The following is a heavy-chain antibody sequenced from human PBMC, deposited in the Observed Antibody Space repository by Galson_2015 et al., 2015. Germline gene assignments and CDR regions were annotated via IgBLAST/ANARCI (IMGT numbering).Heavy chain of an antibody. J-gene: IGHJ4*02. V-gene: IGHV3-30*18. CDR2: ISYDGSSK. CDR1: GFTFSSYG. CDR3: AKDLDTAMVLPDY. Sequence: SLRLSCAASGFTFSSYGMHWVRQAPGKGLEWVAVISYDGSSKYYADSVKGRFTISRDNSKNTLYLQMNSLRAEDTAVYYCAKDLDTAMVLPDYWGQGTLVTVSS. D-gene: IGHD5-18*01.